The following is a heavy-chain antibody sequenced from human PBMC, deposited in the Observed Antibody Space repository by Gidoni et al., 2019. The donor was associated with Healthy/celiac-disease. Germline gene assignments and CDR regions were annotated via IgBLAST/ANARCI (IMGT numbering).Heavy chain of an antibody. J-gene: IGHJ4*02. CDR2: ISGSGGST. CDR3: AKDKSSGYYSPYFDY. V-gene: IGHV3-23*01. D-gene: IGHD3-22*01. Sequence: EVQLLESGGGWVQPGGSLRLSCAASGSTFSSYAMSWVRQDPGKGLEWVSAISGSGGSTYYADSVKGRFTISRDNSKNTLYLQMNSLRAEDTAVYYCAKDKSSGYYSPYFDYWGQGTLVTVSS. CDR1: GSTFSSYA.